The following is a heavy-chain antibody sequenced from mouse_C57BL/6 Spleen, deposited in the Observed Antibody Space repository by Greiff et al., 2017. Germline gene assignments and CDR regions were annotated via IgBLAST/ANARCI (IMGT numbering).Heavy chain of an antibody. J-gene: IGHJ4*01. CDR1: GYSFTSYY. CDR3: ARGAGGAMDY. CDR2: IYPGSSNT. Sequence: VQLQESGPELVKPGASVKISCKASGYSFTSYYIHWVKQRPGQGLEWIGWIYPGSSNTKYNEKFKGKATLTADTSSSTAYMQLSSLTSEDSAVYYCARGAGGAMDYWGQGTSVTVSS. V-gene: IGHV1-66*01.